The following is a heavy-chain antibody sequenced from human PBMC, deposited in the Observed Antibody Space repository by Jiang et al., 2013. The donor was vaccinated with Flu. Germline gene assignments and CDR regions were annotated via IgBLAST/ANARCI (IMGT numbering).Heavy chain of an antibody. CDR2: INHSGST. V-gene: IGHV4-34*01. CDR1: GGSFSGYY. D-gene: IGHD3-3*01. Sequence: LLKPSETLSLTCAVYGGSFSGYYWSWIRQPPGKGLEWIGEINHSGSTNYNPSLKSRVTISVDTSKNQFSLKLSSVTAADTAVYYCARGSKYDFWSGYNNWFDPWGQGTLVTVSS. J-gene: IGHJ5*02. CDR3: ARGSKYDFWSGYNNWFDP.